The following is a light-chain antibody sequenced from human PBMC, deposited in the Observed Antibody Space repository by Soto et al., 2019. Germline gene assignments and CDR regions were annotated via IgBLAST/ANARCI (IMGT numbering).Light chain of an antibody. CDR2: EVS. CDR1: SSDVGSYNL. Sequence: QSALTQPASVSGSPGQSITISCTGNSSDVGSYNLVSWYQQHPGKAPKVMIYEVSKRPSGVSNRFSGSKSGSTASLTISGLQAEDEADYYCCSYATSSTFAFGGGTKLTVL. V-gene: IGLV2-23*02. CDR3: CSYATSSTFA. J-gene: IGLJ2*01.